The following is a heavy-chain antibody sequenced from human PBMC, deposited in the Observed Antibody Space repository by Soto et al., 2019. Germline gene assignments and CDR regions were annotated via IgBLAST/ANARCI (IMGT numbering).Heavy chain of an antibody. CDR2: IYWDDGK. Sequence: QITLKGSGPTLVKPTQTLTLTCTFSGFSLRTSGVGVGWIRQPPGKALEWLALIYWDDGKRYSPSLKSRLTITKDTSKNQVVLRMTNMDPVDTATYYCAHLTTGGFYFDYWGQGTLVTVSS. CDR1: GFSLRTSGVG. J-gene: IGHJ4*02. V-gene: IGHV2-5*02. D-gene: IGHD4-17*01. CDR3: AHLTTGGFYFDY.